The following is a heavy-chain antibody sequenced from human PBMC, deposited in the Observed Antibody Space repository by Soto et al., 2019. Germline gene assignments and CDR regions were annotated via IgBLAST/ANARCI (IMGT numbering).Heavy chain of an antibody. V-gene: IGHV3-48*01. J-gene: IGHJ5*02. D-gene: IGHD2-8*01. CDR2: ISSGSVTI. CDR1: GFAFSTYS. Sequence: PGGSLRLSCEASGFAFSTYSMNWVRQAPGKGLEWISYISSGSVTIYYAGSVKGRFTISRDNAKNSLYLQMNSLRVEDTAVYYCMRHEYCTNRNCHEYNYFDAWGQGTLVTVSS. CDR3: MRHEYCTNRNCHEYNYFDA.